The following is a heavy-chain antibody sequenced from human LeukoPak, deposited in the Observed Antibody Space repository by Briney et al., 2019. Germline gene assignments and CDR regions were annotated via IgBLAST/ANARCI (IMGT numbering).Heavy chain of an antibody. Sequence: PGGSLRLSCAASGFTFSSYAMSWVRQAPGKGLEWVAVISYDGSNKYYADSVKGRFTISRDNSKNTLYLQMNSLRAEDTAVYYCAKFHFWSGYYLSRDFDYWGQGTLVTVSS. CDR3: AKFHFWSGYYLSRDFDY. CDR1: GFTFSSYA. CDR2: ISYDGSNK. V-gene: IGHV3-30*18. J-gene: IGHJ4*02. D-gene: IGHD3-3*02.